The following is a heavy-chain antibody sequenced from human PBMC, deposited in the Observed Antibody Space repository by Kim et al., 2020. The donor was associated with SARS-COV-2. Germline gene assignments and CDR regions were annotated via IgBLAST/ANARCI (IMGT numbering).Heavy chain of an antibody. CDR1: GYTFTSYY. V-gene: IGHV1-46*01. D-gene: IGHD5-12*01. Sequence: ASVKVSCKASGYTFTSYYMHWVRQAPGQGLEWMGIVNPSGGSTSSAQKFQGRVTMTRDTSTSTVYMELSSLRSEDTAVYYCARASGYTGLDYWGQGTLVTVSS. J-gene: IGHJ4*02. CDR3: ARASGYTGLDY. CDR2: VNPSGGST.